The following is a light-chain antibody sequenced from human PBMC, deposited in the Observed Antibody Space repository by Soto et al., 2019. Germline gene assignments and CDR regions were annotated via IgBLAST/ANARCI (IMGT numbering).Light chain of an antibody. CDR2: AAS. CDR3: QQYGSSSWT. CDR1: QSVDSNY. Sequence: EIVLTQSPGTLSLSPGERATLSCRASQSVDSNYLAWYQQKPGQAPRILIFAASSRATGIPDRFSGSGSGTDFTRTISRLEPGDFAVYYCQQYGSSSWTFGQGTKVEIK. J-gene: IGKJ1*01. V-gene: IGKV3-20*01.